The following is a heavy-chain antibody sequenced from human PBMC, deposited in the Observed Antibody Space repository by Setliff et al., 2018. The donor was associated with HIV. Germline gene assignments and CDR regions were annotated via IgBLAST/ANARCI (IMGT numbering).Heavy chain of an antibody. CDR3: AREKETCSGGDCWKNAFDV. CDR2: ISAYNGKT. V-gene: IGHV1-18*01. CDR1: GFIFTKYG. D-gene: IGHD2-21*02. Sequence: ASVKVSCKASGFIFTKYGITWVRQAPGQGLEWMGWISAYNGKTDYAQKFQDRLTMTTDTSTRTVYMELRGLRSDDTAVYYCAREKETCSGGDCWKNAFDVWGQGTMVTVPS. J-gene: IGHJ3*01.